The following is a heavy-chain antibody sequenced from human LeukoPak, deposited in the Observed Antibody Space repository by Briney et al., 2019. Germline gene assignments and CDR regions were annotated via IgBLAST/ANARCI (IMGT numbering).Heavy chain of an antibody. CDR3: ARELLPQLGSYYDSNAFDI. CDR1: GGTFSSYA. D-gene: IGHD1-26*01. J-gene: IGHJ3*02. Sequence: AASVKVSCKASGGTFSSYAISWVRQAPGQGLEWMGGIIPIFGTANYAQKFQGRVTITADESTSTAYMELSSLRSEDTAVYYCARELLPQLGSYYDSNAFDIWGQGRMVTVSS. V-gene: IGHV1-69*13. CDR2: IIPIFGTA.